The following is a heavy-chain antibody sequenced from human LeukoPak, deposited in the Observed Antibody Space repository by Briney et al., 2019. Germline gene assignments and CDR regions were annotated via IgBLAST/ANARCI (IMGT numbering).Heavy chain of an antibody. V-gene: IGHV3-11*01. CDR2: ISNTDITT. J-gene: IGHJ6*03. Sequence: GGSLRLSCAASGFTFSDYYMSWIRQAPGKGLEWVSYISNTDITTTYADSVKGRFTISRDNSKNTLYLQMNSLRAEDTAVYYCAKSGITIFGVVMPGYYYYMDVWGKGTTVTVSS. D-gene: IGHD3-3*01. CDR3: AKSGITIFGVVMPGYYYYMDV. CDR1: GFTFSDYY.